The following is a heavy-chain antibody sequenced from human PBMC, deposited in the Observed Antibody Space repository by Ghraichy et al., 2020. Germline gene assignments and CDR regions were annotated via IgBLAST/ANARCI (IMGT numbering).Heavy chain of an antibody. CDR3: AKGGYSSPYDY. D-gene: IGHD6-13*01. V-gene: IGHV3-23*01. CDR1: GFSFTSYA. J-gene: IGHJ4*02. CDR2: IRSGGDT. Sequence: LSLTCVVSGFSFTSYAMTWVRQAPGKGLEWVSTIRSGGDTYDADSVKGRFTISRDNSKNTLYLQINSLRADDTALYYCAKGGYSSPYDYWGQGTLVTVSS.